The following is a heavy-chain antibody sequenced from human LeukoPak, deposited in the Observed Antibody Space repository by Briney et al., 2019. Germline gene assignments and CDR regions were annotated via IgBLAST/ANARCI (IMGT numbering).Heavy chain of an antibody. CDR2: IYPGDSDT. V-gene: IGHV5-51*01. CDR1: GYRFTSYW. J-gene: IGHJ4*02. Sequence: GESLKISCKGSGYRFTSYWIGWVRQMPGKGLEWMGIIYPGDSDTRYSPSFQGQVTISADKSISTAYLQWSSLKASDTAMYYCARLPWNGDLWFGIDYWGQGTLVTVSS. CDR3: ARLPWNGDLWFGIDY. D-gene: IGHD3-10*01.